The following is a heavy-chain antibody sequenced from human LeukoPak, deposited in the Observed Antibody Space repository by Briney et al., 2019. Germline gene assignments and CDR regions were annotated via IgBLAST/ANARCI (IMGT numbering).Heavy chain of an antibody. CDR2: IKQDGSEK. Sequence: GGSLRLSCAASGFTFSSYWMSWVRQAPGKGLEWVANIKQDGSEKYYVDSVKGRFTISRDNAKNSLYLQMNSLRAEDTAVYYCARDYLRTTVTEPWYFDLWGRGTLVTVSS. V-gene: IGHV3-7*01. D-gene: IGHD4-17*01. J-gene: IGHJ2*01. CDR3: ARDYLRTTVTEPWYFDL. CDR1: GFTFSSYW.